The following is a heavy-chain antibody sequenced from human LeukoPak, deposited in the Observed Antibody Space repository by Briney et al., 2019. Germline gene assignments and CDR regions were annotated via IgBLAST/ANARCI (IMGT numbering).Heavy chain of an antibody. V-gene: IGHV4-39*01. CDR1: GGSISSSSYY. CDR2: IYYSGST. D-gene: IGHD3-10*01. J-gene: IGHJ4*02. CDR3: ARGMYASGSYYPFDY. Sequence: KPSETLSLTCTVSGGSISSSSYYWGWIRQPPGKGLEWIGNIYYSGSTYYNPSLKSRLTISVDTSENQFSLKLSSVTAADTAVYFCARGMYASGSYYPFDYWGQGTLVTVSS.